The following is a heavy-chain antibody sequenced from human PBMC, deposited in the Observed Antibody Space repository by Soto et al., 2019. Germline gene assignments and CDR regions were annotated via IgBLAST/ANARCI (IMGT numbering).Heavy chain of an antibody. CDR1: GGSISSYY. J-gene: IGHJ4*02. V-gene: IGHV4-59*01. CDR2: IYYSGST. Sequence: SETLSLTCTVSGGSISSYYWSWIRQPPGKGLEWIGYIYYSGSTKYNPSLKSRVTISVDTSKNQFSLKLSSVTAADTAVYYCARGFSKYSSSWYWDYWGQGTLVTVSS. D-gene: IGHD6-13*01. CDR3: ARGFSKYSSSWYWDY.